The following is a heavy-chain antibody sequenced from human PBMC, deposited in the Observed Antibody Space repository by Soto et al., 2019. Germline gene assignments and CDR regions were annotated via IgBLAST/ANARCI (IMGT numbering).Heavy chain of an antibody. CDR1: GGSISSYY. CDR3: ARGWADILTGYYTTSGGMDV. CDR2: IYYSGST. V-gene: IGHV4-59*01. D-gene: IGHD3-9*01. Sequence: PSETLSLTCTVSGGSISSYYWSWIRQPPGKGLEWIGYIYYSGSTNYNPSLKSRVTISVDTSKNQFSLKRSSVTAADTAVYYCARGWADILTGYYTTSGGMDVWGQGTKVTVSS. J-gene: IGHJ6*02.